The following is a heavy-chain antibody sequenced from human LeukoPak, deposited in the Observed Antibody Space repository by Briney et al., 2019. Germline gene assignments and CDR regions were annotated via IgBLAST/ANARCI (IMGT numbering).Heavy chain of an antibody. D-gene: IGHD2/OR15-2a*01. Sequence: ASVNVSCKASGYTFTSYAMHWVRQAPGQRLEWMGWINAGNGNTKYSQEFQGRVTITRDTSASTAYMELSSLRSEDMAVYYCARSATFYYYMDVWGKGTTVTVSS. J-gene: IGHJ6*03. V-gene: IGHV1-3*03. CDR1: GYTFTSYA. CDR2: INAGNGNT. CDR3: ARSATFYYYMDV.